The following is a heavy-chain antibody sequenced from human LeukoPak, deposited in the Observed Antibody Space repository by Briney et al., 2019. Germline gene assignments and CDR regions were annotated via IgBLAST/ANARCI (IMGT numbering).Heavy chain of an antibody. CDR1: GFTFSSYS. D-gene: IGHD2-15*01. Sequence: GGSLRLSCEASGFTFSSYSMNWVRQAPGKGLEWVSSISSSSSYIYYADSVKGRFTISRDNAKNSLYLQMNSLRAEDTAVYYCARDKVLRGGCWFDPWGQGTLVTVSS. CDR3: ARDKVLRGGCWFDP. J-gene: IGHJ5*02. V-gene: IGHV3-21*01. CDR2: ISSSSSYI.